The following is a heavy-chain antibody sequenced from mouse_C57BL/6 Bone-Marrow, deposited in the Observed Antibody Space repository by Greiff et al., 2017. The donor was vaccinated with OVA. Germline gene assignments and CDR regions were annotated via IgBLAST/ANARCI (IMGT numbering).Heavy chain of an antibody. V-gene: IGHV1-81*01. J-gene: IGHJ4*01. D-gene: IGHD1-1*01. CDR3: ARSGVITAVVARSYYAIDY. Sequence: VQLLESGAELARPGASVKLSCKASGYTFTSYGIRWVKQRTGQGLEWIGEIYPISGNTYYNEKFKGKATLTADKSSSTAYMELRSLTSEDSAVYFCARSGVITAVVARSYYAIDYWGQGTSVTVSS. CDR1: GYTFTSYG. CDR2: IYPISGNT.